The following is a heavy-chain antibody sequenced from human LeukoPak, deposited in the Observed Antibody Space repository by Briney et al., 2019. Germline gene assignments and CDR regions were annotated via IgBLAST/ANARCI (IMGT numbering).Heavy chain of an antibody. CDR1: GYTFTGYY. V-gene: IGHV1-2*02. CDR2: INPNSGGT. D-gene: IGHD3-10*01. Sequence: ASVKVSCKASGYTFTGYYMHWMRQAPGQGLEWMGWINPNSGGTNYAQKFQGRVTMTRDTSISTAYMELSRLRSDDTAVYYCARVVRGVYYFDYWGQGTLVTVSS. CDR3: ARVVRGVYYFDY. J-gene: IGHJ4*02.